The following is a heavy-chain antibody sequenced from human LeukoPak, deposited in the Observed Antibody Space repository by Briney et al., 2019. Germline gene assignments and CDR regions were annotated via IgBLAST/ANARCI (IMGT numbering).Heavy chain of an antibody. V-gene: IGHV1-2*02. D-gene: IGHD6-19*01. J-gene: IGHJ6*02. CDR2: INPNSGGT. CDR3: ARDEDSGGLYYYYGMDV. Sequence: ASVKVSCKASGYTFTGYYMHWVRQAPGQGLEWMGWINPNSGGTNYAQKFQGRVTMTRDTSISTAYMELSRLRSDDTAVYYCARDEDSGGLYYYYGMDVWGQGTTVTVSS. CDR1: GYTFTGYY.